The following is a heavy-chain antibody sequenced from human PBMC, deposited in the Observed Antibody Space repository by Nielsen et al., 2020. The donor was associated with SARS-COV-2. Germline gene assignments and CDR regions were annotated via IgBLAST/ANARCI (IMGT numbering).Heavy chain of an antibody. CDR2: IYPYDSET. V-gene: IGHV5-51*01. J-gene: IGHJ4*02. Sequence: VRQMPGKGLEWVGIIYPYDSETRYSPSFQGQVTISADKSITTAYLQWSSLKAADTAIYYCARMGGERAHEYWGQGTLVTVSS. D-gene: IGHD3-16*01. CDR3: ARMGGERAHEY.